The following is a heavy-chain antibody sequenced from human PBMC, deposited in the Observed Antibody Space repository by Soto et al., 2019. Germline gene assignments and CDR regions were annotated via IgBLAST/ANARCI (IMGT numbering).Heavy chain of an antibody. CDR2: IIPIFGTA. V-gene: IGHV1-69*13. CDR3: ARGSGGSSYYYYGMDV. Sequence: PVKVSSKSSGDTLSIYAISCVRKTPGQGLEWMGGIIPIFGTANYAQKFQGRVTITADESTSTAYMELSSLRSEDTAVYYCARGSGGSSYYYYGMDVWGQGTTVTVSS. D-gene: IGHD2-15*01. J-gene: IGHJ6*02. CDR1: GDTLSIYA.